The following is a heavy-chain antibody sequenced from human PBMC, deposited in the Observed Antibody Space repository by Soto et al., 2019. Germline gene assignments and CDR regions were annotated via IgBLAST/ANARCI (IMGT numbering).Heavy chain of an antibody. V-gene: IGHV3-48*03. CDR3: ARDARQWLAQIYYYYGMDV. J-gene: IGHJ6*02. CDR1: GFTFSSYE. CDR2: ISSSGSTI. D-gene: IGHD6-19*01. Sequence: EVQLVESGGGLVQPGGSLSLSCAAPGFTFSSYEMNWVRQAPGKGLEWVSYISSSGSTIYYADSVKGRFTISRDNAKNSLYLLMNSLRAEDTAVYYCARDARQWLAQIYYYYGMDVWGQGTTVTVSS.